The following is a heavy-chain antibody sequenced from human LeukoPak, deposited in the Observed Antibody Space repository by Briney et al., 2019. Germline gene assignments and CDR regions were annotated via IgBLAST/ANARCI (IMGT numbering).Heavy chain of an antibody. Sequence: GGSLRLSCAASGFTFSNYTMHWVRQAPGKGLEWVAIISYDGSNKYYADSVKGRFTISRDNSKNTLYLQMNSLKTEDTAVYYCTTRIEWFLFGYWGQGTLVTVSS. CDR2: ISYDGSNK. V-gene: IGHV3-30-3*01. CDR3: TTRIEWFLFGY. CDR1: GFTFSNYT. D-gene: IGHD3-3*01. J-gene: IGHJ4*02.